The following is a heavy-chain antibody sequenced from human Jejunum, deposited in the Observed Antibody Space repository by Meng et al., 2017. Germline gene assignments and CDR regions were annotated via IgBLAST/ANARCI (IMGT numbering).Heavy chain of an antibody. J-gene: IGHJ4*02. CDR3: ARHEVDFDN. Sequence: QGQLHQWGAGLLKPSETLSLTCAVYGGSISGYFWSWIRQAPGEGLEWVGEFTRGGTTNYNPSLKSRVTISADTSKNQFSLTLSSVSAADTAVYYCARHEVDFDNWGQGTLVTVSS. D-gene: IGHD1-26*01. CDR1: GGSISGYF. V-gene: IGHV4-34*01. CDR2: FTRGGTT.